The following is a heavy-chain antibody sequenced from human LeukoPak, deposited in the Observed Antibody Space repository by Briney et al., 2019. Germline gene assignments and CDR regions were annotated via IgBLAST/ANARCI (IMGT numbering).Heavy chain of an antibody. CDR1: GFTFTTFA. CDR3: ATYRQVLLPFES. V-gene: IGHV3-23*01. CDR2: IFPSGGEI. D-gene: IGHD2-8*02. J-gene: IGHJ4*02. Sequence: GGSLRLSCAASGFTFTTFAMIWVRQPPGQGLEWVSSIFPSGGEIHYADSVRGRFTISRDNSKSTLSLQMNSLRAEDTAIYYCATYRQVLLPFESWGQGTLVTVSS.